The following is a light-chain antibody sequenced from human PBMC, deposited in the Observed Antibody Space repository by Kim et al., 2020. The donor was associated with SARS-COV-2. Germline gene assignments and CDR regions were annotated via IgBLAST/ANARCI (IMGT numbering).Light chain of an antibody. CDR1: KLGDKY. V-gene: IGLV3-1*01. CDR3: QAWDSSTVV. CDR2: QDS. Sequence: PGQTAMITCSGDKLGDKYACWYQQKPGQSPVLVLYQDSKRPSGIPERFSGSNSGNTATLTISGTQAMDEADYYCQAWDSSTVVFGGGTQLTVL. J-gene: IGLJ2*01.